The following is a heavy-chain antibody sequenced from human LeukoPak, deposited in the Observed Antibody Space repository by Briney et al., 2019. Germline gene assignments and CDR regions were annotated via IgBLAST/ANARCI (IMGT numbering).Heavy chain of an antibody. D-gene: IGHD3-22*01. Sequence: SETLSLTCTVSGGSVSSGSYYWSWIRQPPGKGLEWIGYIYYSGSTNYNPSLKSRVTISVDTSKNQFSLKLSSVTAADTAVYYCARSQRAYDSSGYYYLRQDYFDYWGQGTLVTVSS. CDR2: IYYSGST. CDR3: ARSQRAYDSSGYYYLRQDYFDY. V-gene: IGHV4-61*01. J-gene: IGHJ4*02. CDR1: GGSVSSGSYY.